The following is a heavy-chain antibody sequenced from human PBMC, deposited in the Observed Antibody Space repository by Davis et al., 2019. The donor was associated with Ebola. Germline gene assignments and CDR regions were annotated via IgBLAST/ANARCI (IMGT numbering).Heavy chain of an antibody. CDR3: ARRYCSNSGCYNSDMFDI. CDR1: GGSISSSSYY. Sequence: GSLRLSCTVSGGSISSSSYYWGWIRQPPGKGLEWIGYIQYSGSTNYNPSLESRVSISIDTSKNQFSLMLRSVTAADTALYYCARRYCSNSGCYNSDMFDIWGQGTRVTVSS. CDR2: IQYSGST. D-gene: IGHD2-2*02. J-gene: IGHJ3*02. V-gene: IGHV4-39*07.